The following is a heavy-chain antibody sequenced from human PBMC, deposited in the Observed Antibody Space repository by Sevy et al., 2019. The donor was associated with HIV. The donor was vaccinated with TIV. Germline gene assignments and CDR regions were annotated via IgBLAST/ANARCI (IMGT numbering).Heavy chain of an antibody. D-gene: IGHD3-10*01. J-gene: IGHJ4*02. CDR2: IKEDGSEK. CDR1: GFTLGNYW. V-gene: IGHV3-7*01. Sequence: GGSLRLSCTASGFTLGNYWMSWVRQAPGKGLEWVANIKEDGSEKFYVDSVKGRFTISRDNAKNSLYVQMNSLRAEDTAVYYCARDNPGSGSSYYSDYWGQGTQVTVSS. CDR3: ARDNPGSGSSYYSDY.